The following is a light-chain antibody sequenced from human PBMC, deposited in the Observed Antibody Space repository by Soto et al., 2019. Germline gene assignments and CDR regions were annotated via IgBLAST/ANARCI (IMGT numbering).Light chain of an antibody. V-gene: IGKV1-8*01. CDR1: QGISSY. J-gene: IGKJ1*01. Sequence: ASRVTQSPSALSASRVDRVTITSRASQGISSYLAWYQQKPGKAPKLLIYAASTLQSGVPSRFSGSGSGTDFTLTISCLQSEDFATYYCQQYYSYPSFGQGTKVDIK. CDR3: QQYYSYPS. CDR2: AAS.